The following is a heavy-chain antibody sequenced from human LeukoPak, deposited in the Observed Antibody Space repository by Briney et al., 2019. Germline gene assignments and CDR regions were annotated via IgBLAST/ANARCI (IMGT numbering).Heavy chain of an antibody. J-gene: IGHJ4*02. CDR2: ISWNSGSI. Sequence: GRSLRLSCAASGFTFDDYAMHWVRQAPGKGLEWVSGISWNSGSIGYADSVKGRFTISRDNAKNSLYLQMNSLRAEDTALYYCAKDMGAKYGGYLDYWGQGTLVTVSS. V-gene: IGHV3-9*01. CDR1: GFTFDDYA. CDR3: AKDMGAKYGGYLDY. D-gene: IGHD4/OR15-4a*01.